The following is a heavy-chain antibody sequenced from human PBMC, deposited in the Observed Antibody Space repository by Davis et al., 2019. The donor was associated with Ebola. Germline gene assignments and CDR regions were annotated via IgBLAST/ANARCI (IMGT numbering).Heavy chain of an antibody. V-gene: IGHV3-9*01. D-gene: IGHD5-12*01. J-gene: IGHJ5*02. Sequence: SLKISCAASGFTFDDYAMHWVRQAPGKGLEWVSGISWNGGSMGYADSVKGRFTISRDNAKNSLYLQMNSLRAEDTAVYYCARDFVATIWGNWFDPWGQGTLVTVSS. CDR1: GFTFDDYA. CDR2: ISWNGGSM. CDR3: ARDFVATIWGNWFDP.